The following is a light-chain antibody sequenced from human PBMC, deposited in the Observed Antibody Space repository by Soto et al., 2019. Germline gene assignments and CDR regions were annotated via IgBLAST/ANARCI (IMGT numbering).Light chain of an antibody. V-gene: IGKV3D-15*01. CDR1: QYISTK. CDR3: HQNNNWPRGGT. J-gene: IGKJ1*01. CDR2: GAF. Sequence: VLTQSPDSLSLSPGERATLSCRASQYISTKLAWYQQKPGQAPRLLFSGAFNRATDTPDRFSGSGSGTDFTLTISSLQPEDFAVYYCHQNNNWPRGGTFGQGTKVEIK.